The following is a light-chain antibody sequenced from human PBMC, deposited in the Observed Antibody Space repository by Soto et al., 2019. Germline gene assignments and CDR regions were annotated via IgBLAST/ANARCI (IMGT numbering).Light chain of an antibody. V-gene: IGLV2-14*01. J-gene: IGLJ1*01. CDR1: SSDVGAHNF. CDR3: NSYTSSNTYV. Sequence: QSFLTQPASVSGSPGQAITISCSGSSSDVGAHNFVSWYQHHPGKAPKLMIYEVSNRPSGVSNRFSGSKSGNTASLTISGLQAEDEADYYCNSYTSSNTYVFGSGTKVTVL. CDR2: EVS.